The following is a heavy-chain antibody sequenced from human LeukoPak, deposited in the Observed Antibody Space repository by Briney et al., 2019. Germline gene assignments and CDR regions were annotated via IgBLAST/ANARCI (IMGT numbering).Heavy chain of an antibody. Sequence: GGSLRLSCAASGFNFNLYWMSWVRQAPGKGLEWVANINQDGSETYYVDSVKGRLTISRDNAKNTLFLQMNSLRAEDTAVFYCARAGGPHTVDVWGQGTTVTVSS. J-gene: IGHJ6*02. CDR2: INQDGSET. CDR1: GFNFNLYW. CDR3: ARAGGPHTVDV. V-gene: IGHV3-7*01. D-gene: IGHD2-8*02.